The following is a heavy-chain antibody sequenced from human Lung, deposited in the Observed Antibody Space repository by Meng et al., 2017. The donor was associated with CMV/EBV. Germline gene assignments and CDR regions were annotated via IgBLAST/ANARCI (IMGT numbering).Heavy chain of an antibody. CDR3: AKDVAAPTQPYYYYYGMDV. Sequence: GESLKISXSXSCFTFSSYVMHWVRQAPGKGLEWVAVIWYDGSNKYYADSVKGRFTISRDNSKNTLYMQMNSLRAEDTAVYYCAKDVAAPTQPYYYYYGMDVWFPXTAVTVS. D-gene: IGHD6-6*01. CDR1: CFTFSSYV. J-gene: IGHJ6*02. V-gene: IGHV3-33*06. CDR2: IWYDGSNK.